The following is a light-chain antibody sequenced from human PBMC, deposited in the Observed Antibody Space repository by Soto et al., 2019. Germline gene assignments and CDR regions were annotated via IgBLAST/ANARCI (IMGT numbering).Light chain of an antibody. Sequence: EIVITQSPATLSVSPGERATLSCRASQSVSTNLAWYQQKPGQAPRLLISDASTRVTGIPVRFSGSGSGTEFTFTISSLXSEDFAVYYCQQYNDWPPCTFGQGTKVDIK. J-gene: IGKJ1*01. V-gene: IGKV3-15*01. CDR2: DAS. CDR1: QSVSTN. CDR3: QQYNDWPPCT.